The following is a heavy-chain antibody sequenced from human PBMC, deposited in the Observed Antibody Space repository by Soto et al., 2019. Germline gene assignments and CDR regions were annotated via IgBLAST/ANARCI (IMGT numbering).Heavy chain of an antibody. CDR2: ISGSGGST. J-gene: IGHJ4*02. V-gene: IGHV3-23*01. Sequence: PGGSLRLSCAASGFTFSSYAMSWVRQAPGKGLEWVSAISGSGGSTYYADSVKGRFTISRDNAKNSLYLQMNSLRAEDTAVYYCARTGYCTSTSCYVPFDYWGQGTLVTVSS. D-gene: IGHD2-2*01. CDR3: ARTGYCTSTSCYVPFDY. CDR1: GFTFSSYA.